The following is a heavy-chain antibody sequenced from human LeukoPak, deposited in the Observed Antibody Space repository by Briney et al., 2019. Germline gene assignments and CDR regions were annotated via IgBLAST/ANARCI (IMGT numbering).Heavy chain of an antibody. CDR1: GYSISSGYY. D-gene: IGHD6-19*01. J-gene: IGHJ4*02. CDR3: AREEQWQKHAIDY. CDR2: FYRTGST. Sequence: SETLSLTCSVSGYSISSGYYWGWIRQPPGKGLEYIGSFYRTGSTYYNPSLRSRVTISADTSKNQFSLKLSSVTAADTAVYYCAREEQWQKHAIDYWGQGTLVTVSS. V-gene: IGHV4-38-2*02.